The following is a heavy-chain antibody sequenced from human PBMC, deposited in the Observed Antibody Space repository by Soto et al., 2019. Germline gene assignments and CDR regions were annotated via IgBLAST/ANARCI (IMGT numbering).Heavy chain of an antibody. CDR1: GFTFSSYS. CDR2: ISSSSSTI. V-gene: IGHV3-48*02. Sequence: EVQLVESGGGLVQPGGSLRLSCAASGFTFSSYSMNWVRQAPGKGLEWVSYISSSSSTIYYADSVKGRFTISRGNAKNSLYLQMNSLRDEDTAVYYCARESGVLSSRGGDYWGQGTLVTVSS. CDR3: ARESGVLSSRGGDY. J-gene: IGHJ4*02. D-gene: IGHD3-10*01.